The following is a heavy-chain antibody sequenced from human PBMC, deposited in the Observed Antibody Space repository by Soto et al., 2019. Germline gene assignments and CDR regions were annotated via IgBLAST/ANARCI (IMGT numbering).Heavy chain of an antibody. CDR2: LDPNSGAT. J-gene: IGHJ6*02. Sequence: QVYLVQSGAEVRRPGASVKVSCTAFGYILTGYSLHWVRQAPGQGLEWMGWLDPNSGATNSAERFHGRVSMTRDTSISAAYLELSSLRSDDTAVYYCARGYGSSPNMELRFGMDVWGQGTTISVSS. CDR3: ARGYGSSPNMELRFGMDV. D-gene: IGHD5-18*01. V-gene: IGHV1-2*02. CDR1: GYILTGYS.